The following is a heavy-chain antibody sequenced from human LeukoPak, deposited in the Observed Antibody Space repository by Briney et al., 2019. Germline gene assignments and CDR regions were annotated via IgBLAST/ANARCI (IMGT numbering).Heavy chain of an antibody. V-gene: IGHV3-20*04. CDR2: INWNGGST. CDR1: GFTFDDYG. CDR3: ARGHKLKPYYYYYYYMDV. J-gene: IGHJ6*03. D-gene: IGHD1-14*01. Sequence: PGGSLRLSCAASGFTFDDYGMSWVRQAPGKGLEWVSGINWNGGSTGYADSVKGRFTISRDNAKNSLYLQMNSLRAEDTALYYCARGHKLKPYYYYYYYMDVWGKGTTVTVSS.